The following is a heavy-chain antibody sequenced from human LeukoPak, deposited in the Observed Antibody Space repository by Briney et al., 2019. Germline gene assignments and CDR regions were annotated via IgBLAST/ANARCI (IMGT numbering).Heavy chain of an antibody. D-gene: IGHD6-19*01. CDR2: INAGNANT. V-gene: IGHV1-3*01. Sequence: ASVKVSCKASGYTFTSYAIHWVRQAPGQRLEWMGWINAGNANTKYSQKFQGRVTITRDTSASTAFMDLSSLRSDDTAVYYCARRDPRSSGWDYWGQGTLVTVSS. J-gene: IGHJ4*02. CDR3: ARRDPRSSGWDY. CDR1: GYTFTSYA.